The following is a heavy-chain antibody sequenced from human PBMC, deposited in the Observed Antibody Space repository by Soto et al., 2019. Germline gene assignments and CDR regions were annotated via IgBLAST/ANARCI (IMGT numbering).Heavy chain of an antibody. J-gene: IGHJ4*02. CDR3: ARDPSREGGSRGEGY. D-gene: IGHD2-15*01. CDR2: IIPIFGTA. Sequence: GASVKVSCKASGGTFRKYAISWVLQAPGQGLEWMGGIIPIFGTANYAQKFQGRVTITADESTSTAYMELSSLRSEDTAVYYCARDPSREGGSRGEGYWGQGTLVTVSS. V-gene: IGHV1-69*13. CDR1: GGTFRKYA.